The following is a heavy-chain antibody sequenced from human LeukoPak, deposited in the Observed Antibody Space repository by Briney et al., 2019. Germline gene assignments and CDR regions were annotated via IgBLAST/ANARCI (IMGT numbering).Heavy chain of an antibody. CDR2: ITGSGGSI. J-gene: IGHJ4*02. Sequence: PGGSLRLSCAASGFTFRLYVMTWVRQAPGKGLEWVSAITGSGGSIYYADSVRGRFTISRDNSKNTLYLQMNSLGAEDTAVYYCAHPSTPDYGGLDYWGQGTLVTVSS. V-gene: IGHV3-23*01. D-gene: IGHD4-17*01. CDR3: AHPSTPDYGGLDY. CDR1: GFTFRLYV.